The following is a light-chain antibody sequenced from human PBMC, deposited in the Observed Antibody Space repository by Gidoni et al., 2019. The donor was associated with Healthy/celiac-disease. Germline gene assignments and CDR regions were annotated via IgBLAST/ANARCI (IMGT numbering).Light chain of an antibody. CDR2: DAS. CDR1: QDISNY. J-gene: IGKJ3*01. V-gene: IGKV1-33*01. Sequence: DSQMTQSPSSLSASVGDRVTITCQASQDISNYLNWYQQKPGKAPKLLIYDASNLETGVPSRFSGSGSGTDFTFTISSLQPEDIATYYCQQYDNFRITFGPGTKVDIK. CDR3: QQYDNFRIT.